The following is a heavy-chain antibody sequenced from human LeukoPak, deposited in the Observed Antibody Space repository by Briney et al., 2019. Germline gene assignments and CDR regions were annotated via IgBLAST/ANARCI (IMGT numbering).Heavy chain of an antibody. J-gene: IGHJ4*02. D-gene: IGHD3-22*01. CDR1: GFTFDDYG. CDR3: ARLGYYYDSSGYFDY. Sequence: PGGSLRLSCAASGFTFDDYGRSWVRQAPGKGLEWVSGINWNGGSTGYADSVKGRFTISRDNAKNSLYLQMNSLRAEDTALYYCARLGYYYDSSGYFDYWGQGTLVTVSS. CDR2: INWNGGST. V-gene: IGHV3-20*04.